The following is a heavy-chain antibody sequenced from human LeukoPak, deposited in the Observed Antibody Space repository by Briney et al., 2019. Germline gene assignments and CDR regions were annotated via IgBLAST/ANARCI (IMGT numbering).Heavy chain of an antibody. Sequence: GGSLRLSCATSGFSFSDAWMNWVRQAPGKGLEWVGRIKSKTDGGTTDYAAPVKGRFTISRDDSKNTLYLQMNSLKTEDTAVYYCTTDIWYYDSSGYFDYWGQGTLVTVSS. CDR1: GFSFSDAW. J-gene: IGHJ4*02. CDR2: IKSKTDGGTT. CDR3: TTDIWYYDSSGYFDY. V-gene: IGHV3-15*07. D-gene: IGHD3-22*01.